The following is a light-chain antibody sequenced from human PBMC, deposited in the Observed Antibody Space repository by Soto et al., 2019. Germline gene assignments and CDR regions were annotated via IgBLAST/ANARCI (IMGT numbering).Light chain of an antibody. CDR3: QQYNSYSLT. CDR1: QSISSW. J-gene: IGKJ4*01. CDR2: DAS. Sequence: DIQITPSPSTLSASVGDRITITCRASQSISSWLAWYQQKPGKAPKLLIYDASSLESGFPSRFSGSGSGTEFTLTISSLQPDDFATYYCQQYNSYSLTFGGGTKVDIK. V-gene: IGKV1-5*01.